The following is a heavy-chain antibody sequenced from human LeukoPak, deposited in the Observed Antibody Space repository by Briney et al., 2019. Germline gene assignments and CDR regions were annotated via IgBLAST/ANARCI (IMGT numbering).Heavy chain of an antibody. Sequence: GESLRLSCAASGFTFSAYWMTWVRQAPGKGLEWVANINEGGNVKFYVDSVKGRFTISRDNTKISLYLQMYSLRAEDTALYYCARGGSYGGYHSYWGQATLVTVSS. CDR2: INEGGNVK. D-gene: IGHD4-23*01. CDR3: ARGGSYGGYHSY. J-gene: IGHJ4*02. V-gene: IGHV3-7*01. CDR1: GFTFSAYW.